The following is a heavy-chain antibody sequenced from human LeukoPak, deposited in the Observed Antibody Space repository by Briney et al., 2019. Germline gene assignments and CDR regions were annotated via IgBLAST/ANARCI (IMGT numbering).Heavy chain of an antibody. CDR3: ARVHLYCSSTSCYSFDY. CDR1: GYSFTSYW. V-gene: IGHV5-51*01. J-gene: IGHJ4*02. D-gene: IGHD2-2*01. Sequence: GESLKISCKGFGYSFTSYWIAWVRPMPGKGLEWMGIIYPGDSDTRYSPSFQGQVTISGDKSISTVYLQWSSLKASDTAVYYCARVHLYCSSTSCYSFDYWGQGTLVTVSS. CDR2: IYPGDSDT.